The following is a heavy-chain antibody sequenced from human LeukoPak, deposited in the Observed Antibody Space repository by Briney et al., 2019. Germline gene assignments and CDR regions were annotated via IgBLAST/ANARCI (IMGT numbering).Heavy chain of an antibody. Sequence: PSETLSLTCAVYGGSFSGYYWSWIRQPPGKGMEWIGSIYYSGSTSYNPSLKSGVTISVDTSKNQFSLKLSSVTAADTAVYYCARLTGMDVWGQGTTVTVSS. CDR2: IYYSGST. V-gene: IGHV4-34*01. CDR1: GGSFSGYY. J-gene: IGHJ6*02. CDR3: ARLTGMDV.